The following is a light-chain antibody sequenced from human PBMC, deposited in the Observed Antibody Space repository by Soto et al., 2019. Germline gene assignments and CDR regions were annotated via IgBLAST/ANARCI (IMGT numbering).Light chain of an antibody. CDR2: SDG. CDR1: SSNVGSNT. Sequence: QSVLTQPPSASGTPGQRVTISCSGSSSNVGSNTVSWYQQLPGTAPKVLIYSDGQRPSGVPDRFSGSKSGTSASLAISGLRSEDEGDYYCVSWDDSLSGLVFGTGTKVTVL. V-gene: IGLV1-44*01. CDR3: VSWDDSLSGLV. J-gene: IGLJ1*01.